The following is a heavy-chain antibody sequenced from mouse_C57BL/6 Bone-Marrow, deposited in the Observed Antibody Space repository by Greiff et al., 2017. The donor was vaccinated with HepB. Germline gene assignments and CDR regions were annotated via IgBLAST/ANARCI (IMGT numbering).Heavy chain of an antibody. Sequence: QVQLQQSGAELVKPGASVKLSCKASGYTFTSYWMHWVKQRPGQGLEWIGMIHPNSGSTNYNEKFKSKATLTVEKSSSTAYMQLSSLTSEDSAVYYCARPPYYGSFGYWGQGTTLTVSS. CDR3: ARPPYYGSFGY. CDR2: IHPNSGST. CDR1: GYTFTSYW. D-gene: IGHD1-1*01. V-gene: IGHV1-64*01. J-gene: IGHJ2*01.